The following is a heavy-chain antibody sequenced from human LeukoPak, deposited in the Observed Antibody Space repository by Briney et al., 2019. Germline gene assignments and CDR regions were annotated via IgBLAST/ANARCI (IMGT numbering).Heavy chain of an antibody. D-gene: IGHD3-22*01. CDR3: ARVSSSGYYAWDD. Sequence: SETLSLTCTVSGGSISSYYWSWIRQPPGKGLEWIGYIYYSGSTNYNPSLKSRVTISVDTSKNQFSLKLSSVTAADTAVYYCARVSSSGYYAWDDWGQGTLVTVSS. CDR2: IYYSGST. V-gene: IGHV4-59*12. CDR1: GGSISSYY. J-gene: IGHJ4*02.